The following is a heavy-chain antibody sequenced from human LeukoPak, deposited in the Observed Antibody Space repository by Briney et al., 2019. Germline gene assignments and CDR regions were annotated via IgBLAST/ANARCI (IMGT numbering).Heavy chain of an antibody. CDR2: INPNSGGT. J-gene: IGHJ3*02. CDR1: GYTFTGYY. CDR3: ARDLDSSGWEGAFDI. Sequence: ASVKVSCKASGYTFTGYYVHWVRQAPGQGLEWMGWINPNSGGTNYAQKFQGRVTMTRDTSISTAYMELSRLRSDDTAVYYCARDLDSSGWEGAFDIWGQGTMVTVSS. D-gene: IGHD6-19*01. V-gene: IGHV1-2*02.